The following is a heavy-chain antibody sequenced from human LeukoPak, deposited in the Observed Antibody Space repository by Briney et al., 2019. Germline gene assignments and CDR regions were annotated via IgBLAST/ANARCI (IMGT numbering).Heavy chain of an antibody. D-gene: IGHD2-21*01. CDR1: GDSISSISYY. CDR3: ARHFASYYYFDY. V-gene: IGHV4-39*01. J-gene: IGHJ4*02. Sequence: SETLSLTRTVSGDSISSISYYWGWLRQPPGKGLEWIGSIYYSGSTYYNPSLGSRVTISVDTSKNHFSLKLSSVTAADTAVYYCARHFASYYYFDYWGQGTLVTVSS. CDR2: IYYSGST.